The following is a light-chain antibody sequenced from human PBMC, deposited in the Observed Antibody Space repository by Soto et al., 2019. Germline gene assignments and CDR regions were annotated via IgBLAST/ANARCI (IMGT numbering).Light chain of an antibody. V-gene: IGKV1-39*01. CDR1: QNIRGF. Sequence: DILMTQSPSSLSASVGDRVTITCRASQNIRGFLHWYQQKSGKAPRLLIYGTSHLESGVPSRFSGSGSGTDFTLTITGLQPEDSASYFCQRSFSNYLTFGGGTRVEVK. CDR2: GTS. CDR3: QRSFSNYLT. J-gene: IGKJ4*01.